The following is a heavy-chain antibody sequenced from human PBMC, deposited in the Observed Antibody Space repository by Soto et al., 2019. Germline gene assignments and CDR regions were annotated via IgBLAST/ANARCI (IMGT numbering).Heavy chain of an antibody. CDR2: INPSGGST. D-gene: IGHD6-19*01. CDR1: GYTFNCHY. Sequence: ASVKVSCKASGYTFNCHYMHWVRQAPGQGLEWMGIINPSGGSTTYAQKFQGRVAMTRNTSMSTAYMELSSLRPEDTAVYYCARTRFGAVAGTWGQGTLVTVSS. CDR3: ARTRFGAVAGT. V-gene: IGHV1-46*02. J-gene: IGHJ5*02.